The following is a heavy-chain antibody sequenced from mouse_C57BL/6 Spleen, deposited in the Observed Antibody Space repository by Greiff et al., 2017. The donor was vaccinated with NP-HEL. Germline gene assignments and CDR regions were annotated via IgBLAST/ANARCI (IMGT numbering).Heavy chain of an antibody. D-gene: IGHD2-12*01. CDR3: ARPIYDWYFDV. V-gene: IGHV5-17*01. Sequence: EVKLMESGGGLVKPGGSLKLSCAASGFTFSDYGMHWVRQAPEKGLEWVAYISSGSSTIYYADTVKGRFTISRDNAKNTLFLQMTSLRSEDTAMYYCARPIYDWYFDVWGTGNTVTVSS. J-gene: IGHJ1*03. CDR1: GFTFSDYG. CDR2: ISSGSSTI.